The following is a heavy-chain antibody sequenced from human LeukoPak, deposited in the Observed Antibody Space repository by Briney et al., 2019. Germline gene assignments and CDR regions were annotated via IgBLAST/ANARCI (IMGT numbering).Heavy chain of an antibody. V-gene: IGHV3-48*01. J-gene: IGHJ4*02. Sequence: GGSLRLSCAASGFSFSSYSMNWVRQAPGRGLGWISYISSGIGTIFYADSVKGRFTILRDNAKNSLYLLMNSLRADDTAVYYCARESITGDRDFDYWGQGTLITVSS. CDR2: ISSGIGTI. CDR3: ARESITGDRDFDY. D-gene: IGHD7-27*01. CDR1: GFSFSSYS.